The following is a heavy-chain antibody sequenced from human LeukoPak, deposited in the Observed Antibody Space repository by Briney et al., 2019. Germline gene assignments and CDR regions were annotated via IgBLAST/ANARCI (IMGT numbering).Heavy chain of an antibody. D-gene: IGHD1-26*01. V-gene: IGHV3-9*01. CDR1: GFTFDDYA. CDR2: ISWNSGSI. CDR3: AKDMGGSYLTDTFDY. J-gene: IGHJ4*02. Sequence: GGSLRLSCAASGFTFDDYAMHWVRQAPGKGLEWVSGISWNSGSIGYADSVKGRFTISRDNAKNSLYLQMNSLRAEDTALYYCAKDMGGSYLTDTFDYWGQGTLVTVSS.